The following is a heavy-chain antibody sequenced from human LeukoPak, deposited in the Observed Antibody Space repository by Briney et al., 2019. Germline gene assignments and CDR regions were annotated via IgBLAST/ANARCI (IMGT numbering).Heavy chain of an antibody. D-gene: IGHD6-19*01. V-gene: IGHV3-7*01. Sequence: GGSLRLSCVASGFTFSTYWMTWVRQAPGKGLEWVANIKQDGSEKYYVDSVKGRFTISRDNAKNSLYLQMNSLRAEDTAVYYCARYNWYNSGWGQGTLVAVCS. J-gene: IGHJ4*02. CDR1: GFTFSTYW. CDR3: ARYNWYNSG. CDR2: IKQDGSEK.